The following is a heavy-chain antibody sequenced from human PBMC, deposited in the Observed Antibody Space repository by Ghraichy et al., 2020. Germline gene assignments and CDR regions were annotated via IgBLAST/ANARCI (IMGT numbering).Heavy chain of an antibody. CDR2: IRYDGSNK. Sequence: LSLTCAASGFTFSSYGMHWVRQAPGKGLEWVAFIRYDGSNKYYADSVKGRFTISRDSSKNTLYLQMNSLRAEDTAVYYCAKDRPYCSSTSCYRGDFDYWGQGTLVTVSS. CDR1: GFTFSSYG. D-gene: IGHD2-2*01. V-gene: IGHV3-30*02. J-gene: IGHJ4*02. CDR3: AKDRPYCSSTSCYRGDFDY.